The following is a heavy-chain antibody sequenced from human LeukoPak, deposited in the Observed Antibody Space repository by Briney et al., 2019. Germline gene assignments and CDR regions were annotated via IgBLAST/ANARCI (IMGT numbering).Heavy chain of an antibody. J-gene: IGHJ4*02. CDR3: ARQETYCTTTSCLGVDY. CDR1: GYSFSNYW. Sequence: GESLKISCKGSGYSFSNYWIAWVRQMPGKGLEWMGIIYPGDSDTKYSPSFQGQVTISADKSISTAYVQWSRLMASDTAMYYCARQETYCTTTSCLGVDYWGQGTLVTVFS. CDR2: IYPGDSDT. V-gene: IGHV5-51*01. D-gene: IGHD2-8*01.